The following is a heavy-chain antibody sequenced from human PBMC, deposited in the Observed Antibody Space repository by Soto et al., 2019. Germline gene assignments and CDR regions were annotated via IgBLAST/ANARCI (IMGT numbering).Heavy chain of an antibody. CDR3: GRTKDYFYGVDV. CDR1: GVSISSSQW. CDR2: IYYNERT. J-gene: IGHJ6*02. Sequence: QVQLQESGPGLVKPSGTLSLTCAVSGVSISSSQWWSWVRQPPGKGLEWIGEIYYNERTNYNPSLNSRLTMSLDKSKNQVSLKLSSVTAADPATYYCGRTKDYFYGVDVWGQGTTVTVSS. V-gene: IGHV4-4*02.